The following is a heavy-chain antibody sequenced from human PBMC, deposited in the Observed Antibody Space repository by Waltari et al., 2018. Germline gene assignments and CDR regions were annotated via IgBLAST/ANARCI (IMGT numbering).Heavy chain of an antibody. J-gene: IGHJ4*02. CDR1: GITFTNYA. Sequence: EVQLLESGGDLVQPGGSLSLSCAASGITFTNYAINWVRLAPGTGLEWVSAITVGDDTYYTDSVKGRFTISRDTSKDTVHLQMNGLRADDTAVYYCATPFYNWDDPLHSWGQGTLVTVSS. CDR2: ITVGDDT. CDR3: ATPFYNWDDPLHS. D-gene: IGHD1-20*01. V-gene: IGHV3-23*01.